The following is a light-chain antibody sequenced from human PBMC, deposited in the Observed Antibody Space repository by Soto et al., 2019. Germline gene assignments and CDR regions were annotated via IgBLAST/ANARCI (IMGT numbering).Light chain of an antibody. CDR1: ESVLYSSNNKNY. Sequence: DIVMTQSPDSLAVSLGERATINCKSSESVLYSSNNKNYLAWYQQKPGQPPKLLIYWASTRESGVPDRFSGSGSGTDFTLTISSLQAEDVAVYYCQQYYITPRTLGQGPKVEIK. CDR2: WAS. V-gene: IGKV4-1*01. CDR3: QQYYITPRT. J-gene: IGKJ1*01.